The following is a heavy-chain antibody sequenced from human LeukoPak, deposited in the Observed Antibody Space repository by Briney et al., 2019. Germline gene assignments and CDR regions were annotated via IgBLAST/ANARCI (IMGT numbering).Heavy chain of an antibody. Sequence: GGSLRLSCAASGFTFSSYAMHWVRQAPGKGPEWVAVISYDGSNKYYADSVKGRFTISRDNSKNTLYLQMNSLRAEDTAVYYCARIASVTNYFDYWGQGSLVTVSS. D-gene: IGHD4-17*01. J-gene: IGHJ4*02. V-gene: IGHV3-30-3*01. CDR3: ARIASVTNYFDY. CDR2: ISYDGSNK. CDR1: GFTFSSYA.